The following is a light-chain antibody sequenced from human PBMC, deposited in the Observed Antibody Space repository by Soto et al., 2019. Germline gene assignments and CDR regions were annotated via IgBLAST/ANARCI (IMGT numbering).Light chain of an antibody. CDR3: SSYTSDWGV. V-gene: IGLV2-14*01. J-gene: IGLJ1*01. Sequence: QSVLTQPASVSGSPGQSIPISCTGTSSDVGGYDFVSWYQHHPGKAPKLIIYEVRTRPSGVSDRFSGSKSGNTASLTISGLQAEDEADYYCSSYTSDWGVFGTGTKLTVL. CDR1: SSDVGGYDF. CDR2: EVR.